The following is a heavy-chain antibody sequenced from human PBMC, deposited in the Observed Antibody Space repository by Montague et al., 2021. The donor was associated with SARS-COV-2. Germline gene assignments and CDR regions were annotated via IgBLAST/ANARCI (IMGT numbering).Heavy chain of an antibody. Sequence: CAISGDSVSSNSAAWNWIRQSPSRGLEWLGRTYYRSKWYNDYAVSVKSRITINPDTSKNQFSLQLNSVTPEDTTVYYCARDLKPPGDILTGYLPYYYSMDLWGKGTPVTVSS. D-gene: IGHD3-9*01. CDR3: ARDLKPPGDILTGYLPYYYSMDL. J-gene: IGHJ6*03. CDR2: TYYRSKWYN. CDR1: GDSVSSNSAA. V-gene: IGHV6-1*01.